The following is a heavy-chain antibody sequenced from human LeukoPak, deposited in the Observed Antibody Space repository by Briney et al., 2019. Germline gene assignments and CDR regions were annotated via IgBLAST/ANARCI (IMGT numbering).Heavy chain of an antibody. CDR2: ISAYNGNT. J-gene: IGHJ4*02. Sequence: ASVTVSCKASGYTFTSYGISWVRQAPGQGLEWMGWISAYNGNTNYAQKLQGRVTMTTDTSTSTAYMELRSLRSDDTAVYYCXXXXXXSSGSYSGRFDYWGQGTLVTVSS. D-gene: IGHD3-10*01. V-gene: IGHV1-18*01. CDR1: GYTFTSYG. CDR3: XXXXXXSSGSYSGRFDY.